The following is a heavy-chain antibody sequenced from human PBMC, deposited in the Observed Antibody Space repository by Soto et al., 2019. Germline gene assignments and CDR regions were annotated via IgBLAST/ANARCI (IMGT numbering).Heavy chain of an antibody. D-gene: IGHD2-2*01. J-gene: IGHJ6*03. CDR3: AMRSTEGAYYYMDV. CDR2: INPAGGTT. V-gene: IGHV1-46*03. CDR1: GFTFTSYY. Sequence: ASVKVSCTASGFTFTSYYMHWVRQAPGQGLEWMGIINPAGGTTTYAQSFQGRVTMTRDTSTSTVYMELSSLRSEDTAVYYCAMRSTEGAYYYMDVWGKGTTVTVSS.